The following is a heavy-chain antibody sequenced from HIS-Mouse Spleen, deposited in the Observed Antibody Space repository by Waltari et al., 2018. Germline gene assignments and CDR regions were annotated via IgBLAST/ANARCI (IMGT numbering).Heavy chain of an antibody. D-gene: IGHD6-13*01. CDR2: IQYSVRT. J-gene: IGHJ2*01. CDR1: GGSISSSSYY. CDR3: AREIPYSSSWYDWYFDL. V-gene: IGHV4-39*07. Sequence: QLQLQESGPGLVKPSETLSLTCTVSGGSISSSSYYWGWIRQTPGKGLEWIGSIQYSVRTDSNPSLKSPVTISVDTSKNQFSLKLGSVTAADTAVYYCAREIPYSSSWYDWYFDLWGRGTLVTVSS.